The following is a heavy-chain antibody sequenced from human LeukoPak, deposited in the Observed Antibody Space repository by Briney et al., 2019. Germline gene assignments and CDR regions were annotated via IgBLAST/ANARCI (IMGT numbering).Heavy chain of an antibody. V-gene: IGHV1-2*02. J-gene: IGHJ4*02. CDR1: GYIFTGYY. CDR3: ARGYSYGYVY. Sequence: ASVKVSCKASGYIFTGYYMHWVRQAPGQGLEWMGWINPDNGDTSYAQMLQARVTMTRDTSISTAYMELSSLRSDDTAVYYCARGYSYGYVYWGQGTLVTVSS. D-gene: IGHD5-18*01. CDR2: INPDNGDT.